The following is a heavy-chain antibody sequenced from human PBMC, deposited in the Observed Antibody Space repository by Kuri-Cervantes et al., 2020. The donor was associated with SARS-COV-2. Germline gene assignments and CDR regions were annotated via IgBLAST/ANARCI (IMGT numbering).Heavy chain of an antibody. J-gene: IGHJ4*02. CDR3: ARDLRLGKSLDY. Sequence: GGSLRLSCAASGFNFDDYAVSWVRQVPGKGLEWVSVIYSGGSTYYADSVKGRFTISRDDAKNSLYLQMSSLRAEDTAVYYCARDLRLGKSLDYWGQGTLVTVSS. D-gene: IGHD7-27*01. CDR2: IYSGGST. V-gene: IGHV3-66*01. CDR1: GFNFDDYA.